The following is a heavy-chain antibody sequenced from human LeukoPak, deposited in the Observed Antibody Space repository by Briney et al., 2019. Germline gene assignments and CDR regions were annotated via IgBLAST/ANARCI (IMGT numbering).Heavy chain of an antibody. D-gene: IGHD1-14*01. CDR3: AREGRMGTADAFDV. V-gene: IGHV3-13*01. CDR2: VGIAADT. CDR1: GFTFNNYE. J-gene: IGHJ3*01. Sequence: GGSLRLSCAASGFTFNNYEMPWVRQTGGKGLELVSAVGIAADTFYAGSVKGRFSISRDNAESYLFLQMNSLRAGDTAVYYCAREGRMGTADAFDVWGQGTMVTVSS.